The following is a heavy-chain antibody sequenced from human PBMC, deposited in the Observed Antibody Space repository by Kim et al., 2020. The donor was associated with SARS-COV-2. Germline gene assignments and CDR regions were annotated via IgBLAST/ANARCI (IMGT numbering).Heavy chain of an antibody. CDR1: GYTFTGYY. CDR2: INPNSGGT. J-gene: IGHJ6*01. CDR3: ARNQQQLVQWGMPTPDFYY. Sequence: ASVKVSCKASGYTFTGYYMHWVRQAPGQGLEWMGRINPNSGGTDYAQKFQGRVTMTRDTSISTANMELSRLRSDETAVDYCARNQQQLVQWGMPTPDFYY. V-gene: IGHV1-2*06. D-gene: IGHD6-13*01.